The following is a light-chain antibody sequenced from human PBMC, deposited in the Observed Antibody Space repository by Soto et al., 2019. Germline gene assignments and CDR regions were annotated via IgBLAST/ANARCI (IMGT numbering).Light chain of an antibody. CDR3: LQYSSHSWT. J-gene: IGKJ1*01. CDR1: RSISDR. CDR2: DAS. V-gene: IGKV1-5*01. Sequence: DIQMTQSPSTLSPSVGDRVTITCRASRSISDRLAWYQQKPGKAPELLIFDASSLKSGVPSRFSGSGSGTAFTLTISTLQPDDVASYYCLQYSSHSWTFGQGTKVEIK.